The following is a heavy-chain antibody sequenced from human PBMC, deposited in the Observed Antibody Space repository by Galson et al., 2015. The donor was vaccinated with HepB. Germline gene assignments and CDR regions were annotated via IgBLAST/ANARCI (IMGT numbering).Heavy chain of an antibody. D-gene: IGHD3-9*01. Sequence: SLRLSCAASGFTVSSNYMSWVRQAPGKGLEWVSVIYSGGSTYYADSVKGRFTISRDNSKNTLYLQMNSLRAEDTAVYYCAREGDYDILTGYYQPDYWGQGTLVTVSS. CDR3: AREGDYDILTGYYQPDY. J-gene: IGHJ4*02. CDR2: IYSGGST. V-gene: IGHV3-66*02. CDR1: GFTVSSNY.